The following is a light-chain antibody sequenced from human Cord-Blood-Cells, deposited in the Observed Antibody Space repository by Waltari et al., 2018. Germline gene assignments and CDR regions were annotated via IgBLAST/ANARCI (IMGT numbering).Light chain of an antibody. CDR2: QDS. Sequence: SYELTQPPSVSVFPGQTASITCSGDKLGDKYACWYQQKPGHSPVLVIYQDSKRPSGIPERFSGSNSGNTATLTISGTQAMDEADYYCQAWDSSTGVFGGGTKLTVL. CDR3: QAWDSSTGV. V-gene: IGLV3-1*01. CDR1: KLGDKY. J-gene: IGLJ3*02.